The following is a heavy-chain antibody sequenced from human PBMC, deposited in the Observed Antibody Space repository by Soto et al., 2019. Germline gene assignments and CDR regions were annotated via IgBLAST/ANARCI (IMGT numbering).Heavy chain of an antibody. CDR2: IYSGGVT. CDR3: ARVRVGVRGVINLYYFGLDV. Sequence: GGSLRLSCAASDFTVSTNYMSWVRQAPGKGLEWVSAIYSGGVTYYADSVKGRFTISRDNSNNTLDLQMNSLRADDTAVYYCARVRVGVRGVINLYYFGLDVWGQGTTVTVSS. CDR1: DFTVSTNY. J-gene: IGHJ6*02. D-gene: IGHD3-10*01. V-gene: IGHV3-53*01.